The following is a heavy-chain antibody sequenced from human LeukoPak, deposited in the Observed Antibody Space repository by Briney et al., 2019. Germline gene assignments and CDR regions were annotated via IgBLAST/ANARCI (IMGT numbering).Heavy chain of an antibody. D-gene: IGHD5-24*01. Sequence: SETLSLTCTVSGGSISSYYWSWIRQPPGKGLEWIGYIYYSGSTNYNPSLKSRVTISVDTSKNQFSLKLSSVTAADTAVYYCASGPDGNNFDYWGQGTLVTVSS. V-gene: IGHV4-59*12. CDR3: ASGPDGNNFDY. CDR2: IYYSGST. CDR1: GGSISSYY. J-gene: IGHJ4*02.